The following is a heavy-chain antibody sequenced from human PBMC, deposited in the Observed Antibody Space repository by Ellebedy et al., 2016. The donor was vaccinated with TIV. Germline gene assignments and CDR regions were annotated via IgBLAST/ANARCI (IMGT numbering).Heavy chain of an antibody. CDR3: ARERYSRVELDY. V-gene: IGHV1-3*01. J-gene: IGHJ4*02. CDR1: GYTFTSYA. D-gene: IGHD6-13*01. CDR2: INAGNGNT. Sequence: AASVKVSCKASGYTFTSYAMHWVRQAPGQRLEWMGWINAGNGNTKYSQKFQGRVTITRDTSASTAYMELSSLRSEDTAVYYCARERYSRVELDYWGQGTPVTVSS.